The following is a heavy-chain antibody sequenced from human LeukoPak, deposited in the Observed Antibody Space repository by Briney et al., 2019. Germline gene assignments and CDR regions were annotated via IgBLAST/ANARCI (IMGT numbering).Heavy chain of an antibody. CDR2: ISGSGGST. Sequence: GGSLRLSCAASGFTFSSYAMSWVRQAPGKGLEWVSAISGSGGSTYYADPVKGRFTISRDNSKNTLYLQMNSLRAEDTAVYYCAKVLRFLEWFPFDYWGQGTLVTVSS. CDR3: AKVLRFLEWFPFDY. V-gene: IGHV3-23*01. D-gene: IGHD3-3*01. CDR1: GFTFSSYA. J-gene: IGHJ4*02.